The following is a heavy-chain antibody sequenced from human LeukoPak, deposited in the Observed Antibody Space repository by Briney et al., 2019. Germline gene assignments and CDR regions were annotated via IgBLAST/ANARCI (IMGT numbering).Heavy chain of an antibody. CDR3: AIRYCSSTSCSKTKYDYYYYYGMDV. CDR2: IIPILGIG. Sequence: SVKVSCKASGGTFSSYAISWVRQAPGQGLEWMGRIIPILGIGNYAQKFQGRVTITADKSTSTAYMEMSSLRSEDTAVYYCAIRYCSSTSCSKTKYDYYYYYGMDVWGQGTTVTVSS. D-gene: IGHD2-2*01. V-gene: IGHV1-69*04. J-gene: IGHJ6*02. CDR1: GGTFSSYA.